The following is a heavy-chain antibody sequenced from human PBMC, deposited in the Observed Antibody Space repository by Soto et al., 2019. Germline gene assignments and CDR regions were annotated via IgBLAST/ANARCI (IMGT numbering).Heavy chain of an antibody. V-gene: IGHV4-59*01. D-gene: IGHD4-17*01. CDR1: GGSISSYY. CDR3: ARYGGPPGEYYYYGMDV. J-gene: IGHJ6*02. Sequence: QVQLQESGPGLVKPSETLSLTCTVSGGSISSYYWSWIRQPPGKGLEWIGYIYYSGSTNYNPSLKSRVTISVDTSKNQFHLKLSSVTAADTAVYYCARYGGPPGEYYYYGMDVWGQGTTVTVSS. CDR2: IYYSGST.